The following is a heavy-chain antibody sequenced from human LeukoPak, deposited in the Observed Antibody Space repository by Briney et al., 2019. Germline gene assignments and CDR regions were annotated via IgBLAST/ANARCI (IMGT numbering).Heavy chain of an antibody. D-gene: IGHD1-14*01. Sequence: GGPLSLSDAASGFTDITNHMTWVGQAPGKVHQRSSVVYSDGNTNYADSVQGRFTISRDNSKNTLYLEMNSLSPDDTAVYYCARGVEPLAANTLAYWGQGTLVTVCS. CDR1: GFTDITNH. V-gene: IGHV3-53*01. CDR2: VYSDGNT. J-gene: IGHJ4*02. CDR3: ARGVEPLAANTLAY.